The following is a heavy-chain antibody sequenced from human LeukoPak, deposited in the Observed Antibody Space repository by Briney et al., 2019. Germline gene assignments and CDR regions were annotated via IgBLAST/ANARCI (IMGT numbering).Heavy chain of an antibody. Sequence: PGGSLRLSCAASGFTFSDYYMSWIRQAPGKGLEWVSYISSSGSTIYYADSVKGRFTISRDNAKNSLYLQMNSLRAEDTAVYYCAKWAAGTMDYFDYWGQGTLVTVSS. V-gene: IGHV3-11*01. J-gene: IGHJ4*02. CDR3: AKWAAGTMDYFDY. CDR2: ISSSGSTI. CDR1: GFTFSDYY. D-gene: IGHD6-13*01.